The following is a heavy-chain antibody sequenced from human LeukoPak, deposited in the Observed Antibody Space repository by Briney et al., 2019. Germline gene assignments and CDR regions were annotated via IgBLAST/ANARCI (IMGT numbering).Heavy chain of an antibody. D-gene: IGHD2-21*02. CDR1: GFTFSSYN. CDR3: ASDCGGDCYSGY. V-gene: IGHV3-21*01. CDR2: ITSTSSYI. J-gene: IGHJ4*02. Sequence: GGSLRLSCAASGFTFSSYNMNWVRQAPGKGLEWVSSITSTSSYIYYADSVKGRFTISRDNARNSLYLQMNSLRAEDTAVYYCASDCGGDCYSGYWGQGTLVTVSS.